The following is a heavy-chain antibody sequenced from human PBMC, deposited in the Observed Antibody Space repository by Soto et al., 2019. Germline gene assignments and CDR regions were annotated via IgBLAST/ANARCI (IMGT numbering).Heavy chain of an antibody. CDR2: ISGSDSKT. V-gene: IGHV3-23*01. Sequence: GSLRLSCAASGFSFGSYALSWVRQAPGKGLEWVSTISGSDSKTFYADSVKGRFSISRDTSQSTLYLQMNSLRADHTAMYYCARWSYLDYWGQGTRVTVSS. CDR3: ARWSYLDY. D-gene: IGHD3-3*01. CDR1: GFSFGSYA. J-gene: IGHJ4*02.